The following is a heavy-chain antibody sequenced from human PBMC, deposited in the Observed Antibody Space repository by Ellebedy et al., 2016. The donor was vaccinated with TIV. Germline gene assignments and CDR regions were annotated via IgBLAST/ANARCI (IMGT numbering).Heavy chain of an antibody. D-gene: IGHD6-13*01. CDR3: ARNQFAIAAAGTFDY. CDR1: GFTFSSYG. Sequence: GGSLRLSCAASGFTFSSYGMHWVRQAPGKGLEWVAVIWYDGSNKYYADSVKGRFTISRDSSKNTLYLQMNSLRAEDTAVYSCARNQFAIAAAGTFDYWGQGTLVTVSS. CDR2: IWYDGSNK. J-gene: IGHJ4*02. V-gene: IGHV3-33*08.